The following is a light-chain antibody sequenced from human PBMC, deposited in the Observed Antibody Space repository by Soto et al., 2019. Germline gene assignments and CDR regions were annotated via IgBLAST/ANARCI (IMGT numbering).Light chain of an antibody. Sequence: QSALTQPPSVSGAPGQRVTISCTGGTSNIGAGYDLPWYQHLPGTAPILLIYANTNRPSGVPDRFSGSKSGTSASLAITGLQAEDEADYYCQSYDSSLSGYVFGTGTKLTVL. CDR3: QSYDSSLSGYV. CDR1: TSNIGAGYD. CDR2: ANT. J-gene: IGLJ1*01. V-gene: IGLV1-40*01.